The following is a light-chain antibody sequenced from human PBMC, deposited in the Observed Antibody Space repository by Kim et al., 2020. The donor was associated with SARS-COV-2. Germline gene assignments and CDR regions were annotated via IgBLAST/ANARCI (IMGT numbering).Light chain of an antibody. CDR3: QKYDSYPWT. V-gene: IGKV1-27*01. CDR1: QVINNY. Sequence: ASVGDRVTITCRASQVINNYLAWYQQKPEKAPTVLIYGASTLHTGVPSRFSGSGSGTDFTLTISSLQPEDVGTYYCQKYDSYPWTFGHGTKVDIK. J-gene: IGKJ1*01. CDR2: GAS.